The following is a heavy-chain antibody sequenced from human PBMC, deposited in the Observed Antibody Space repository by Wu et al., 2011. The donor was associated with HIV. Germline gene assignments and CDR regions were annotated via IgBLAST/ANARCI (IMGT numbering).Heavy chain of an antibody. Sequence: QVQLVQSGAEVKKPGASVKVSCKASGYTFSSSDINWVRQAPGQGLEWVGWMNPNTGNTGYGEKFQGRVTISTNTSISTAYMEVRSLRSEDTALYYCARLVRYFDYLSPGYFDQWGQGTLVTVSS. J-gene: IGHJ4*02. CDR2: MNPNTGNT. CDR1: GYTFSSSD. CDR3: ARLVRYFDYLSPGYFDQ. V-gene: IGHV1-8*03. D-gene: IGHD3-9*01.